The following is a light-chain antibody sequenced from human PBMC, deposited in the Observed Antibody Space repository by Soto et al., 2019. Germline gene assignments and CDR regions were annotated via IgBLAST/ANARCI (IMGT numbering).Light chain of an antibody. V-gene: IGKV1-39*01. CDR1: QSISNY. CDR2: TAS. Sequence: DIQMTQSPSSLSASVGDRVTITCRASQSISNYLNWYQQKPGKAPKLVIYTASNLQGGVPSRFSGSGSGTDFTLTISCLQPEDFATYYCQQSYSTPAFGQGTKVESK. J-gene: IGKJ1*01. CDR3: QQSYSTPA.